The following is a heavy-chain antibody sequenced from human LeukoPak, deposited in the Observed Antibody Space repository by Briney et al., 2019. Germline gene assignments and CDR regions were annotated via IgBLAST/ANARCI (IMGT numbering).Heavy chain of an antibody. D-gene: IGHD3-16*01. CDR2: IKSKTDGGTT. CDR3: TTDTSYQYYYMDV. Sequence: GGSLRLSCAASGFTFSNAWMSWVRQAPGKGLEWVGRIKSKTDGGTTDYAAPVKGRFTISRDDSKNTLYLQMNSLKTEDTAVYYRTTDTSYQYYYMDVWGKGTTVTVSS. J-gene: IGHJ6*03. CDR1: GFTFSNAW. V-gene: IGHV3-15*01.